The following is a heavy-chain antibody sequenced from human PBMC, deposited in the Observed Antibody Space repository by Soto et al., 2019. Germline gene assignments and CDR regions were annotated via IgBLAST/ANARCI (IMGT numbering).Heavy chain of an antibody. D-gene: IGHD3-3*01. J-gene: IGHJ6*02. CDR2: ISAYNGNT. Sequence: ASVKVSCKASGYSFSNYGISWVRQAPGQGLEWMGWISAYNGNTDFAQKFQGRVTMATDTSTTTAYMELRSLRSDDTAVYYCASRTDFWSGPGYYYYGMDVWGQGTTVTVS. V-gene: IGHV1-18*01. CDR3: ASRTDFWSGPGYYYYGMDV. CDR1: GYSFSNYG.